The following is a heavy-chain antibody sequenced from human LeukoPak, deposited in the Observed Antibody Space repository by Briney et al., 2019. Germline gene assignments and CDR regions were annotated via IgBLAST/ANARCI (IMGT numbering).Heavy chain of an antibody. V-gene: IGHV1-69*13. CDR3: ARYGVSSGYYYVEGYFDY. CDR2: IIPIFGTA. Sequence: SVKVSCRASGGTFSSYAISWVRQAPGQGLEWMGGIIPIFGTANYAQKFQGRVTITADESTSTAYMELSSLRSEDTAVYYCARYGVSSGYYYVEGYFDYWGQGTLVTVSS. D-gene: IGHD3-22*01. J-gene: IGHJ4*02. CDR1: GGTFSSYA.